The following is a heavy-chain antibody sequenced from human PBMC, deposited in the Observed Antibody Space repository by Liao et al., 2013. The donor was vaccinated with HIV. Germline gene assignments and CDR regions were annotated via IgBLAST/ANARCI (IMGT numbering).Heavy chain of an antibody. CDR3: ARGGLLSYDFWSGSPNYFDY. CDR2: INTSGNT. Sequence: QMQLQESGPGLVKPSETLSLTCTVSGGSISSYYWSWIRQSAGKGLEWIGRINTSGNTYYSPSLKSRVAMSVDTSKNQVSLKLSSVTAADTAVYYCARGGLLSYDFWSGSPNYFDYWGQGTLVTVSS. V-gene: IGHV4-4*07. CDR1: GGSISSYY. J-gene: IGHJ4*02. D-gene: IGHD3-3*01.